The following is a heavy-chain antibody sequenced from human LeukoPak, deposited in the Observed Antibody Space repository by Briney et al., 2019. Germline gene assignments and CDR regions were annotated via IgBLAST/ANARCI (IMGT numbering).Heavy chain of an antibody. Sequence: PSETLSLTCTVSGGSISSFYWTWIRQPPGKGLEWIAYIYYSGSITYNPSLKSRVTLSVDTSKNQFSLKLSSVTAADTAVYYCARTRYYYNSRSYGAPYYFDYWGQGTLVTVSS. CDR1: GGSISSFY. CDR2: IYYSGSI. J-gene: IGHJ4*02. D-gene: IGHD3-10*01. CDR3: ARTRYYYNSRSYGAPYYFDY. V-gene: IGHV4-59*08.